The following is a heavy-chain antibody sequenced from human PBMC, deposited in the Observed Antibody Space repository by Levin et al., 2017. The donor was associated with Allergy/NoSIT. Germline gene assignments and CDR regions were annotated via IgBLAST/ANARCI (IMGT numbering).Heavy chain of an antibody. D-gene: IGHD6-13*01. CDR3: ARGWEAAAGCFDY. Sequence: GESLKISCAASGFTFSSYSMNWVRQAPGKGLEWVSSISSSSSYIYYADSVKGRFTISRDNAKNSLYLQMNSLRAEDTAVYYCARGWEAAAGCFDYWGQGTLVTVSS. CDR2: ISSSSSYI. J-gene: IGHJ4*02. CDR1: GFTFSSYS. V-gene: IGHV3-21*01.